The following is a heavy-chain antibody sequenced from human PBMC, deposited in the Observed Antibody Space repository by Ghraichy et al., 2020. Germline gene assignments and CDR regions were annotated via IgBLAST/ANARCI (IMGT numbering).Heavy chain of an antibody. D-gene: IGHD2-2*01. V-gene: IGHV4-34*01. CDR2: INHSGST. CDR3: ARGEPEDIVVVPAALNWFDP. CDR1: GGSFSGYY. J-gene: IGHJ5*02. Sequence: SETLSLTCAVYGGSFSGYYWSWIRQPPGKGLEWIGEINHSGSTNYNPSLKSRVTISVDTSKNQFSLKLSSVTAADTAVYYCARGEPEDIVVVPAALNWFDPWGQGTLVTVSS.